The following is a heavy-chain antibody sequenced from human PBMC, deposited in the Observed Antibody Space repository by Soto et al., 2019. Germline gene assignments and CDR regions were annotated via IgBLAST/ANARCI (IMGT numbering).Heavy chain of an antibody. CDR3: ARSYYDATGFAVDP. CDR2: MYFGGSF. D-gene: IGHD1-26*01. Sequence: SETLSLTCTVSGASVSEGYWSWIRQPPGKELEWIGFMYFGGSFNYNPSLTGRVTISVETSKNQFSMTMTSVTAADTAVYYCARSYYDATGFAVDPWGQGTLVTVS. CDR1: GASVSEGY. J-gene: IGHJ5*02. V-gene: IGHV4-59*02.